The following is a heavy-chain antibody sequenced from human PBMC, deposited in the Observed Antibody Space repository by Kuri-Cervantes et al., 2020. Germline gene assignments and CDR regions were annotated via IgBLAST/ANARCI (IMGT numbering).Heavy chain of an antibody. D-gene: IGHD3-10*01. V-gene: IGHV1-69*13. J-gene: IGHJ6*02. CDR1: GGTFSSYA. CDR3: ARSFFGVADV. Sequence: SVKVSCKASGGTFSSYAISWVRQAPGQGLEWMGGIIPIFATANYAQKFQGRVTITADESTSTAYMELSSLRSEDTAVYYCARSFFGVADVWGQGTTVTVSS. CDR2: IIPIFATA.